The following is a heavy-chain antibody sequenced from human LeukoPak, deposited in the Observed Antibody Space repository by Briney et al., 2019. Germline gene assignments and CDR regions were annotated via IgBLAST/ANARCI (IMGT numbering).Heavy chain of an antibody. D-gene: IGHD2-21*02. V-gene: IGHV4-39*01. CDR2: IYYSGGT. CDR1: GGSITSSSYY. Sequence: SETLSLTCTVSGGSITSSSYYWGWIRQPPGKGLEWIGSIYYSGGTYFNPSLKSRVTISVDTSKNQFSLKLNSVGTADTAVYYCARRWAFFGGDCWAHWGQGTLVTVSS. J-gene: IGHJ4*02. CDR3: ARRWAFFGGDCWAH.